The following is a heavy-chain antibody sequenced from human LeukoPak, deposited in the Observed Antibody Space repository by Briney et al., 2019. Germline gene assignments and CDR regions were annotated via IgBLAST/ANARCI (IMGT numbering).Heavy chain of an antibody. CDR2: INHSGST. Sequence: SETLSLTCAVYGGSFSGYYWSWIRQPPGKGLEWIGEINHSGSTNYNPSLKSRVTISVDTSKNQFSLKLSSVTAADTAVYYCARGKRLLGYCSSTSCPTISPFDYRGQGTLVTVSS. D-gene: IGHD2-2*01. J-gene: IGHJ4*02. V-gene: IGHV4-34*01. CDR3: ARGKRLLGYCSSTSCPTISPFDY. CDR1: GGSFSGYY.